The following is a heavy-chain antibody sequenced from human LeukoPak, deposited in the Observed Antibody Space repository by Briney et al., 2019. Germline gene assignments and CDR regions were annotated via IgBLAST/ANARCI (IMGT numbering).Heavy chain of an antibody. Sequence: GGSLRLSCAASGFTFSSYAMTWVRQAPGKGLEWVSAISGTDGSTFYADSVKGRFTISRDNSKNTLYLQMNSLRAEDTAVYYCAKETGDGSYCSVDYTGQGNLRTVSS. D-gene: IGHD1-26*01. V-gene: IGHV3-23*01. CDR1: GFTFSSYA. CDR2: ISGTDGST. J-gene: IGHJ4*02. CDR3: AKETGDGSYCSVDY.